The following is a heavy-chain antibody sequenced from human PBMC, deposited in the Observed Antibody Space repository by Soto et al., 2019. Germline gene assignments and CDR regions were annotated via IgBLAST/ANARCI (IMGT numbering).Heavy chain of an antibody. CDR2: IYYSGST. J-gene: IGHJ4*02. CDR3: ARDYGPRNIFDY. D-gene: IGHD4-17*01. Sequence: PSETLSLTCAVSGGSSRQSSYFWGWIRQPPGKGLEWIGYIYYSGSTYYNPSLKSRVTMSVDTSKNQFSLKLSSVTAADTAVYYCARDYGPRNIFDYWGQGTLVTVSS. CDR1: GGSSRQSSYF. V-gene: IGHV4-39*07.